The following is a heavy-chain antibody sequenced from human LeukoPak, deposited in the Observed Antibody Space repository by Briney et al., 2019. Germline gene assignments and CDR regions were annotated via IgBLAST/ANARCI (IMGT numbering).Heavy chain of an antibody. CDR1: GFTFSSYW. J-gene: IGHJ4*02. D-gene: IGHD2-8*01. Sequence: GGSLRLSCAGSGFTFSSYWMSLVRQAPGKGLEWVANIKEEGRQTHYVDSVKGRFTISRDNAKNSLYLQMNSLRAEDTAVYYCARGPLISGPGNYWGQGTLVTVSS. CDR2: IKEEGRQT. CDR3: ARGPLISGPGNY. V-gene: IGHV3-7*01.